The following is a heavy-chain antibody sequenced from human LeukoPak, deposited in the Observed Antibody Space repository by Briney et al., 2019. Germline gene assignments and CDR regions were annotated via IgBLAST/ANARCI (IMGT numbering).Heavy chain of an antibody. Sequence: GESLKISCKGSGYSFTDYWIGWVRQKPGKGLEWMGLIYAGDSETRYSPSFKGQVTISADKSISTAYLQWSSLKTSDTAMYYCASQISVRGVNEYFDLWGRGILVSVSS. CDR3: ASQISVRGVNEYFDL. CDR2: IYAGDSET. J-gene: IGHJ2*01. D-gene: IGHD3-10*02. V-gene: IGHV5-51*01. CDR1: GYSFTDYW.